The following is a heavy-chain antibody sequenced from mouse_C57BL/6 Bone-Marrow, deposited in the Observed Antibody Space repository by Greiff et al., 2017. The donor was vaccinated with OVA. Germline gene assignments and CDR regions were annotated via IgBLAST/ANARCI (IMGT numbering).Heavy chain of an antibody. J-gene: IGHJ1*03. V-gene: IGHV5-6*02. CDR3: SNFYWYFDV. Sequence: DVKLQESGGDLVKPGGSLKLSCAASGFTFSSYGMSWVRQTPDKRLEWVATISSGGSYTYYPDSVKGRFTISRDNAKNTLYLQMSSLKSEDTAMYYCSNFYWYFDVWGTGTTVTVSS. CDR2: ISSGGSYT. CDR1: GFTFSSYG. D-gene: IGHD2-5*01.